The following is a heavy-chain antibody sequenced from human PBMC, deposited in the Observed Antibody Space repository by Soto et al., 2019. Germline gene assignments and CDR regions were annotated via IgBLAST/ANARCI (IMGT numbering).Heavy chain of an antibody. CDR2: ISYDGNNK. Sequence: LRLSCVASGFTFSSFVMHWVRQAPGKGLEGVALISYDGNNKYHADSVKGRFTISRDNSKNTMYLQMNSLRAEDTAVYYCVKVFSGYFDYWGQGTLVTVSS. CDR3: VKVFSGYFDY. J-gene: IGHJ4*02. V-gene: IGHV3-30-3*01. CDR1: GFTFSSFV. D-gene: IGHD2-15*01.